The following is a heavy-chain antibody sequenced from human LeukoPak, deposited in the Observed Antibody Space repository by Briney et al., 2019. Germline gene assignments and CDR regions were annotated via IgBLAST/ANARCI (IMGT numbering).Heavy chain of an antibody. CDR1: GFTFSSYS. Sequence: PGVSLRLSCAASGFTFSSYSMNWVRQAPGKGLEWVSSISSSSSYIYYADSVKGRFTISRDNAKNSLYLQMNSLRAEDTAVYYCARAPGGAPILDYWGQGTLVTVSS. D-gene: IGHD3-16*01. CDR3: ARAPGGAPILDY. J-gene: IGHJ4*02. V-gene: IGHV3-21*01. CDR2: ISSSSSYI.